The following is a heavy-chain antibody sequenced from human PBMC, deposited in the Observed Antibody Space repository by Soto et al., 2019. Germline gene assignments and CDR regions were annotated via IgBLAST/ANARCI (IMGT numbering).Heavy chain of an antibody. D-gene: IGHD3-16*02. CDR2: IIPILGIA. Sequence: QVQLVQSGAEVKKPGSSVKVSCKASGGTFSSYTISWVRQAPGQGLEWMGRIIPILGIANYAQKFQGRVTITADKSTSTAYMELSSLRSEDTAVYYCASLGGVIPYYFDYWGQGTLGTVSS. CDR1: GGTFSSYT. V-gene: IGHV1-69*02. J-gene: IGHJ4*02. CDR3: ASLGGVIPYYFDY.